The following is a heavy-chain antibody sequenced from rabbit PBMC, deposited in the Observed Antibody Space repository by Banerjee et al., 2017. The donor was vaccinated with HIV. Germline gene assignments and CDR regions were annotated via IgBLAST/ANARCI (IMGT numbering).Heavy chain of an antibody. Sequence: QEQLEESGGGLVQPGGSLKLSCKASGFDLSSSYWMCWVRQAPGKGLEWIGYMYFASGTTDYASWVNGRFTISRSTSLNTVTLKMTSLTGADTATYFCARYSSGWDYFDLWGQGTLVTVS. CDR3: ARYSSGWDYFDL. D-gene: IGHD4-1*01. V-gene: IGHV1S43*01. J-gene: IGHJ4*01. CDR1: GFDLSSSYW. CDR2: MYFASGTT.